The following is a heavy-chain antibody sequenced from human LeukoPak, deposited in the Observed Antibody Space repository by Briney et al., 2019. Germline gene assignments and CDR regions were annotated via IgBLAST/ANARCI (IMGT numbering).Heavy chain of an antibody. CDR3: ARSYYGSGSYPLFDP. V-gene: IGHV1-46*01. CDR1: GYTFTSYY. J-gene: IGHJ5*02. D-gene: IGHD3-10*01. Sequence: GASVKVSCKASGYTFTSYYMHWVRQAPGQGLEWLGIINPSGGSTSYAQKFQGRVTMTRDTSKSTVYMELSSLRSEDTAVYYCARSYYGSGSYPLFDPWGQGTLVTVSS. CDR2: INPSGGST.